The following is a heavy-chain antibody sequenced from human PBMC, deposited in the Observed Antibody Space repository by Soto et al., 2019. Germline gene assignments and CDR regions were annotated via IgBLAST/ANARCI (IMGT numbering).Heavy chain of an antibody. Sequence: AASVKVSCKASGGTFSSYAISWVRQAPGQGLEWMGGIIPIFGTANYAQKFQGRVTITADESTSTAYMELSSLRSEDTAVYYCARGYYYDSSGYYRNWGQGTLVTVSS. CDR2: IIPIFGTA. D-gene: IGHD3-22*01. V-gene: IGHV1-69*13. CDR3: ARGYYYDSSGYYRN. CDR1: GGTFSSYA. J-gene: IGHJ4*02.